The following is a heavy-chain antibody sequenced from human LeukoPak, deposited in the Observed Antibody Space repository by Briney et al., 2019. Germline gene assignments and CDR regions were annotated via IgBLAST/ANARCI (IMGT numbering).Heavy chain of an antibody. CDR1: GGSISYYY. D-gene: IGHD2-2*01. V-gene: IGHV4-59*01. CDR2: IYYSGST. J-gene: IGHJ3*01. Sequence: SETLSLTCTVSGGSISYYYWSWIRQPPAKGLEWIGYIYYSGSTNYNPSLKSRVTISVDTSKNQFSLNLTSVTTADTAVYYCARVSCSSTSCPRRDALDVWGQGTMVTVSS. CDR3: ARVSCSSTSCPRRDALDV.